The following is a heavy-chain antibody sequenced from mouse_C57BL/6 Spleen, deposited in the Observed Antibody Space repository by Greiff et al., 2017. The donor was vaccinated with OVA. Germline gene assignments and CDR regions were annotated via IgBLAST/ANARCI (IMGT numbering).Heavy chain of an antibody. CDR2: IYPGDGDT. J-gene: IGHJ4*01. Sequence: VQLQQSGPELVKPGASVKLSCKASGYAFSSSWMNWVKQRPGQGLEWIGRIYPGDGDTNYNGKFKGKATLTADKSSSTAYMQLSSLTSEDSAVYFCARSYYDGSSPYAMDYWGQGTSVTVSS. D-gene: IGHD1-1*01. V-gene: IGHV1-82*01. CDR1: GYAFSSSW. CDR3: ARSYYDGSSPYAMDY.